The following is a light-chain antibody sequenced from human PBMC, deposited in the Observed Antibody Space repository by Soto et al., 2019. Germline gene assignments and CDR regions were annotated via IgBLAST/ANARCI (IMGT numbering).Light chain of an antibody. J-gene: IGKJ1*01. CDR3: QQYNIYPWT. V-gene: IGKV1-5*01. CDR2: DAS. CDR1: QGISSW. Sequence: DIQMTQSPSSVSASVGDRVTITCRASQGISSWLAWYQQKPGKAPKLLIYDASNLESGVPSRFSGSGSGTEFTLTISSLQPDDIATYYCQQYNIYPWTFGQGTKVDIK.